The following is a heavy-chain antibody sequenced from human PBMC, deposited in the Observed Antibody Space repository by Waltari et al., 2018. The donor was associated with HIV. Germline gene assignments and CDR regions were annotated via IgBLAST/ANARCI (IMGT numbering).Heavy chain of an antibody. Sequence: QVQLQESGPGLVRPSETLSLTCTFPGASVSSGSYYWKWIRQPPGKGLEWIGHIHNSGSIDYNPSLKSRVTISIDTSKNLFSLKLSSVTAADTAVYYCLRSHGGYWGQGTLVTVSS. CDR3: LRSHGGY. CDR1: GASVSSGSYY. V-gene: IGHV4-61*01. CDR2: IHNSGSI. J-gene: IGHJ4*02.